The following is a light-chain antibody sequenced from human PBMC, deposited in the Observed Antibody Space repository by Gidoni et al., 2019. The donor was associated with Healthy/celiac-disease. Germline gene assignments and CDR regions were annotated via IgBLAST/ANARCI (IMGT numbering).Light chain of an antibody. CDR3: GTWDNSLSAVV. Sequence: QSVLTQPPSVSAAPGQKVTISCSGSSSNIGNNYVSWYQQLPGTAPKFLIYENNKRPSGIPDRFSGSKSGTSATLGITGLQTGDEAHYYCGTWDNSLSAVVFGGGTKLTVL. J-gene: IGLJ2*01. V-gene: IGLV1-51*02. CDR2: ENN. CDR1: SSNIGNNY.